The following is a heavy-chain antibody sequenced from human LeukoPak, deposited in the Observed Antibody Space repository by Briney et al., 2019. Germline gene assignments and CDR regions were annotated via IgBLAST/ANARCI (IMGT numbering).Heavy chain of an antibody. CDR1: GFTVSNNY. D-gene: IGHD2-2*01. Sequence: GGSLRLSCAASGFTVSNNYMSWVRQAPGKGLEWVSVIYSGGSTYYADSVKGRFTISRDNSKNTLYLQMNSLRAEDTAVYYCARDISSTSCYWDWGQGTLVTVSS. J-gene: IGHJ4*02. V-gene: IGHV3-53*01. CDR2: IYSGGST. CDR3: ARDISSTSCYWD.